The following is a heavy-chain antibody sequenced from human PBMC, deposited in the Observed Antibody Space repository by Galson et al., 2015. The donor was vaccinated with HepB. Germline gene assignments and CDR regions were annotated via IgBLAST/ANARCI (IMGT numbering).Heavy chain of an antibody. CDR3: ARGAITMIVGNYFDY. V-gene: IGHV3-33*01. CDR2: IWYDGSNK. Sequence: SLRLSCAASGFTFSSYGMHWVRQAPGKGLEWVAVIWYDGSNKYYADSVKGRFTISRDNSKNTLYLQMNSLRAEDTAVYYCARGAITMIVGNYFDYWGQGTLVTVSS. D-gene: IGHD3-22*01. CDR1: GFTFSSYG. J-gene: IGHJ4*02.